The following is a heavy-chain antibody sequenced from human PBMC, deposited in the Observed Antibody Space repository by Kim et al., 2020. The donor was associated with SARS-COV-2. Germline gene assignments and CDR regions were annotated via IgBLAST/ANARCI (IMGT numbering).Heavy chain of an antibody. V-gene: IGHV3-30-3*01. CDR1: GFTFSSYA. J-gene: IGHJ6*03. Sequence: GGSLRLSCAASGFTFSSYAMHWVHQAPGKGLEWVAVISYDGSNKYYADSVKGRFTISRDNSKNTLYLQMNSLRAEDTAVYYCARGCYDFWSGYPTDYYYMDVWGKGTTVTVSS. D-gene: IGHD3-3*01. CDR2: ISYDGSNK. CDR3: ARGCYDFWSGYPTDYYYMDV.